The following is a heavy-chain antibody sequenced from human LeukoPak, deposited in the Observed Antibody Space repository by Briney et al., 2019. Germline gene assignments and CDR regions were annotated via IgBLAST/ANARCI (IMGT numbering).Heavy chain of an antibody. CDR1: RYSFTNYW. CDR2: IYPGDSDT. V-gene: IGHV5-51*01. D-gene: IGHD6-19*01. Sequence: GESLKISCKGSRYSFTNYWIGWVRQMPGKGLEWMGIIYPGDSDTRYSPSFQGQVTISADKSISTAYLQWSSLKASDTAMYFCASSWLVGQFDYWGQGTLVTVSS. J-gene: IGHJ4*02. CDR3: ASSWLVGQFDY.